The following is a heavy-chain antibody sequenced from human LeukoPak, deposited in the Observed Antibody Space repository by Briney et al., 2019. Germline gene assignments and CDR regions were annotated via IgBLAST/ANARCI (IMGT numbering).Heavy chain of an antibody. CDR2: INHSGST. J-gene: IGHJ4*02. CDR3: ARALNDYGDYKTTYYFDY. CDR1: GGSFSGYY. Sequence: PSETLPLTCAVYGGSFSGYYWSWIRQPPGKGLEWIGEINHSGSTNYNPSLKSRVTISVDTSKNQFSLKLSSVTAADTAVYYCARALNDYGDYKTTYYFDYWGQGTLVTVSS. V-gene: IGHV4-34*01. D-gene: IGHD4-17*01.